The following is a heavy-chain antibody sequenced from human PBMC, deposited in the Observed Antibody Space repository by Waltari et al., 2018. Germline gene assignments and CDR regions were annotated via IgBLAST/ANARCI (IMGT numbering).Heavy chain of an antibody. CDR1: GFTLASYW. D-gene: IGHD1-26*01. J-gene: IGHJ3*02. V-gene: IGHV3-7*01. CDR3: ARGRSETYRGGVFDI. Sequence: EVQLVESGGGLVQPGGSLRLSCAASGFTLASYWTNWVRQAQGKGLDGVAKIKEEERERSFVDSVKGRFTISRDNAKNTLYLQMNSLRVEDTAVYYCARGRSETYRGGVFDIWGQGTMVTVSS. CDR2: IKEEERER.